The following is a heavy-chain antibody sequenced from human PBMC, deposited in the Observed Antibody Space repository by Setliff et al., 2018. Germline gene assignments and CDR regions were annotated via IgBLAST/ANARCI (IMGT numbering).Heavy chain of an antibody. CDR1: GFTLRSYW. V-gene: IGHV3-7*03. D-gene: IGHD3-16*02. CDR2: IKEDGSET. J-gene: IGHJ4*02. Sequence: GGSLRLSCAASGFTLRSYWMSWVRQAPGKGLEWVANIKEDGSETYYGGSVKGRFTISRDNAKNSLYLQMNSLRVEDTAVYYCVNSYRGYDDYPDYWGRGTLVTVSS. CDR3: VNSYRGYDDYPDY.